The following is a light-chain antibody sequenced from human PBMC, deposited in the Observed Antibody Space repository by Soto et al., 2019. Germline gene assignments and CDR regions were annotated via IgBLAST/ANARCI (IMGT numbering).Light chain of an antibody. V-gene: IGKV1-5*01. CDR3: QQANSFPIT. J-gene: IGKJ5*01. CDR1: QSIGDS. CDR2: DVS. Sequence: DIQLTQSPSTLSASVGDRVTITCRASQSIGDSLAWYQQKPGKAPYLLISDVSSLERGVPSRFSGSGSGTEFTLTISSMQPDDFATYYCQQANSFPITFGQGTRLEIK.